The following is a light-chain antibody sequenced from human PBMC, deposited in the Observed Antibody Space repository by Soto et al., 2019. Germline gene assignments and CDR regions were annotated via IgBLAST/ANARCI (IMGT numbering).Light chain of an antibody. CDR3: QHRANWPLT. CDR2: DAS. V-gene: IGKV3-11*01. CDR1: QSVTIK. J-gene: IGKJ4*01. Sequence: EIVLTQSPAILSLSPGEGATLSCRASQSVTIKLAWYQQKPGQPPRLLIFDASTRATGTPARFSGSGSGTDFSLSISSLEPEDFAFYFCQHRANWPLTFGGGTKVEI.